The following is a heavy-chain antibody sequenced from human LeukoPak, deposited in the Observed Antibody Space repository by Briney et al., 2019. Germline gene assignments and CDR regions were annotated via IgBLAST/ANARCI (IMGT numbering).Heavy chain of an antibody. V-gene: IGHV3-30*02. D-gene: IGHD3-22*01. CDR1: GFTFSSYG. CDR3: ATPYYYDSSGFSAEYFQH. Sequence: PGGSLRLSCAASGFTFSSYGMHWVRQAPGKGLEWVAFIRYDGSNKYYADSVKGRFTISRDNSKNTLYLQMNSLRAEDTAVYYCATPYYYDSSGFSAEYFQHWGQGTLVTVSS. J-gene: IGHJ1*01. CDR2: IRYDGSNK.